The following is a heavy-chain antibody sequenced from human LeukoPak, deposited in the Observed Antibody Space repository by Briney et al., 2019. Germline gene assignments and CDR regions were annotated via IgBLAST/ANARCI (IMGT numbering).Heavy chain of an antibody. CDR1: GFYLSTYE. J-gene: IGHJ5*02. V-gene: IGHV3-48*03. CDR2: ITISGHTK. CDR3: ARGDPHADL. Sequence: GGSLRLSCAASGFYLSTYERNWLRQAPGKGLEWIADITISGHTKNYADSVKGRFTISRDNARTSLYLQMNSLRVEDTGVYYCARGDPHADLWGQGTLVTVSS.